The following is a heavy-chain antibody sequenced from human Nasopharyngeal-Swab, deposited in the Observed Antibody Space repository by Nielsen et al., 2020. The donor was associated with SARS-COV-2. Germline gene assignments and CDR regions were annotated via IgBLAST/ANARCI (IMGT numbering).Heavy chain of an antibody. Sequence: RQAPGKGLEWVANIKQDGSEKYYVDSVKGRFTISRDNAKNSLYLQMNSLRAEDTAVYYCARVAIAARDIDYWGQGTLVTVSS. CDR2: IKQDGSEK. D-gene: IGHD6-6*01. CDR3: ARVAIAARDIDY. V-gene: IGHV3-7*05. J-gene: IGHJ4*02.